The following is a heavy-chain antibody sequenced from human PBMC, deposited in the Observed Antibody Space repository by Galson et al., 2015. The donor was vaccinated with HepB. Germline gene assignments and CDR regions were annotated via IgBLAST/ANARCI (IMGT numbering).Heavy chain of an antibody. Sequence: TLSLTCTVSDGSISSGGYYWSWIRQHPGKGLEWIGYIYYSGSTYYNPSLKSRVTISVDTSKNQFSLKLSSVTAADTAVYYCARYDVGPSLAWALKYYFDYWGQGTLVTVSS. CDR1: DGSISSGGYY. J-gene: IGHJ4*02. CDR2: IYYSGST. CDR3: ARYDVGPSLAWALKYYFDY. V-gene: IGHV4-31*03. D-gene: IGHD3-3*01.